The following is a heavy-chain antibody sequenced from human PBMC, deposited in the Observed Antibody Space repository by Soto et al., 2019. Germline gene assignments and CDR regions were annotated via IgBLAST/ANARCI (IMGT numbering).Heavy chain of an antibody. Sequence: GASVKVSCKASGYTFTSYYMHWVRQAPGQGLEWQGWVSPYDGYTNYAQIIQGRVSMTTDTSTKTAYMEVRSLRSDDTAVYYCARGGYYDSSGSRNYFYYGMNVWGQGTTVTVSS. CDR3: ARGGYYDSSGSRNYFYYGMNV. CDR1: GYTFTSYY. J-gene: IGHJ6*02. CDR2: VSPYDGYT. D-gene: IGHD3-22*01. V-gene: IGHV1-18*04.